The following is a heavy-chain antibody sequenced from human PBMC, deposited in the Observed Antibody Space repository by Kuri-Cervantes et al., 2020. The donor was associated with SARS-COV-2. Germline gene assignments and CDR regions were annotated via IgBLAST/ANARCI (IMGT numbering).Heavy chain of an antibody. CDR1: GFTFSSYD. V-gene: IGHV3-23*01. J-gene: IGHJ4*02. CDR2: ISGSGGST. Sequence: GESLKISCAASGFTFSSYDMHWVRQATGKGLEWVSAISGSGGSTYYADSVKGRFTISRDNSKNTLYLQMNSLRAEDTAVYYCASYGDYGEGPIDYWGQGTLVTVSS. CDR3: ASYGDYGEGPIDY. D-gene: IGHD4-17*01.